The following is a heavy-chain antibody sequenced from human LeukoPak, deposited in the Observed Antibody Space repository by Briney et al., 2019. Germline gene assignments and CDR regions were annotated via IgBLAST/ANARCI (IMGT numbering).Heavy chain of an antibody. CDR1: GFNVNKNY. V-gene: IGHV3-53*01. Sequence: PGGSLRLSCTLSGFNVNKNYMGWVRQAPGKGLEWVSSLYTGGTAKYADSVKGRFTISRDDSKNTLYLQLDRQRAEDTAVYYCARASTKSPLRFVLLYDHWGQGTLVTVSS. CDR2: LYTGGTA. CDR3: ARASTKSPLRFVLLYDH. J-gene: IGHJ4*02. D-gene: IGHD2-15*01.